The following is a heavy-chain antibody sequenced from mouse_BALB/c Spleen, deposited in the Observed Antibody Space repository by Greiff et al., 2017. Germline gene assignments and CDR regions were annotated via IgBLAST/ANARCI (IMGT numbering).Heavy chain of an antibody. V-gene: IGHV14-4*02. CDR2: IDPENGDT. Sequence: VQLQQSGAELVRSGASVKLSCTASGFNIKDYYMHWVKQRPEQGLEWIGWIDPENGDTEYAPKFQGKATMTADTSSNTPYLQLSSLTSEDTAVSYCTHALCAMDYWGQGTSVTVSS. J-gene: IGHJ4*01. CDR3: THALCAMDY. CDR1: GFNIKDYY. D-gene: IGHD6-1*01.